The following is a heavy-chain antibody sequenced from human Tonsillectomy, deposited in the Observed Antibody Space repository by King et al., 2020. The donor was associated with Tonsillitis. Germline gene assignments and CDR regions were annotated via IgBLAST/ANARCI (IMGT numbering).Heavy chain of an antibody. D-gene: IGHD5/OR15-5a*01. Sequence: VQLVESGGGLVQPGGSLRLSCAASRLTFSNYWMSWVRQAPGKGLEWVAKIKQDGSGKDQVDSVKGRFTISRDNAKNSLYLQMNSLKAEDTALYYCVSTSVPGGTFDIWGQGTMVTVSS. CDR3: VSTSVPGGTFDI. J-gene: IGHJ3*02. CDR1: RLTFSNYW. CDR2: IKQDGSGK. V-gene: IGHV3-7*03.